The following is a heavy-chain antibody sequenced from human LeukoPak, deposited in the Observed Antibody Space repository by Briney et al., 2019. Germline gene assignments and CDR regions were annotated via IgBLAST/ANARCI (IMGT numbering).Heavy chain of an antibody. J-gene: IGHJ4*02. CDR1: GFMFSKSW. Sequence: SGGSLRLSCAASGFMFSKSWMHWVRQVPGKGLVWVARIYNDGSTTNYADSVKGRFTISRDNSKNTLYLQMNSLRAEDTAVYYCAKAPITMVRGVNPYFDYWGQGTLVTVSS. D-gene: IGHD3-10*01. CDR2: IYNDGSTT. CDR3: AKAPITMVRGVNPYFDY. V-gene: IGHV3-74*01.